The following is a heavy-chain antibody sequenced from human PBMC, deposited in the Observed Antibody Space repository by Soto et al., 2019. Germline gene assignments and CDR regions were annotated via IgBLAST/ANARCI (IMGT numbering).Heavy chain of an antibody. CDR3: TRSLGYCSGGSCYSHN. CDR2: VYHTGTT. D-gene: IGHD2-15*01. Sequence: SETLSLTCAVSGYSISSDYYWGWIRQPSGKGLEWIGNVYHTGTTYYNPSLKSRVAMSVDTSKNQFSLKLSSVTAADTAVYYCTRSLGYCSGGSCYSHNWGQGTLVTVSS. V-gene: IGHV4-38-2*01. J-gene: IGHJ4*02. CDR1: GYSISSDYY.